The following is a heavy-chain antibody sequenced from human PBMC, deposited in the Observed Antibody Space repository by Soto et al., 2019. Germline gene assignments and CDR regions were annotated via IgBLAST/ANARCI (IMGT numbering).Heavy chain of an antibody. CDR3: TSPASYYDILTGIKTGSSDYYYYYYMDV. CDR1: GFTFSGSA. Sequence: EVQLVESGGGLVQPGGSLKLSCAASGFTFSGSAMHWVRQASGKGLEWVGRIRSKANSYATAYAASVKGRFTISRDDSKNTAYLQMNSLKTEDTAVYYCTSPASYYDILTGIKTGSSDYYYYYYMDVWGKGTTVTVSS. J-gene: IGHJ6*03. D-gene: IGHD3-9*01. CDR2: IRSKANSYAT. V-gene: IGHV3-73*01.